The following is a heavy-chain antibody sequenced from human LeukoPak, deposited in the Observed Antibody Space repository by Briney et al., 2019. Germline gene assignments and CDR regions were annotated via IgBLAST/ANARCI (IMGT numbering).Heavy chain of an antibody. J-gene: IGHJ6*03. D-gene: IGHD3-9*01. Sequence: ASVKVSCKASGYTFTGYYMHWVRQAPGQGLEWMGWINPNSGGTNYAQKFQGRVTMTRDTSISTAYMELSRLRSDDTAVYYCARATPGYSSPGYYYYMDVWGKGTTVTVSS. CDR3: ARATPGYSSPGYYYYMDV. CDR2: INPNSGGT. CDR1: GYTFTGYY. V-gene: IGHV1-2*02.